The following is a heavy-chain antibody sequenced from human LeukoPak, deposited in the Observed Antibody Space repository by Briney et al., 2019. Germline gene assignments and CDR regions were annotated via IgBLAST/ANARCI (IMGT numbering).Heavy chain of an antibody. J-gene: IGHJ4*02. Sequence: PSETLSHTCIVSGGSISSSSYYWGWIRLPPGKGLEWIGSIYYSGSTYYNPSLKSRVTISVDTSKNQFSLKLSSATAADTAVYYCASRGNMIFDYWGEGTLVTVSS. V-gene: IGHV4-39*01. D-gene: IGHD3-22*01. CDR1: GGSISSSSYY. CDR2: IYYSGST. CDR3: ASRGNMIFDY.